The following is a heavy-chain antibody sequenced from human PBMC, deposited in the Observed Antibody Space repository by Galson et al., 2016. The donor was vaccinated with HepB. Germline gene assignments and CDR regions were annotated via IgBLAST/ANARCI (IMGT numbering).Heavy chain of an antibody. CDR3: ARGQWLALYYIDV. D-gene: IGHD6-19*01. J-gene: IGHJ6*03. V-gene: IGHV3-33*01. CDR2: IWYDGSNK. Sequence: SRRLSCAASGFTFSSYGMHWVRQAPGKALEWAAAIWYDGSNKYYADSVKGRFTISRDNSKNTLYLQMNSLRAEDTAVYYCARGQWLALYYIDVWGKGTTVTVSS. CDR1: GFTFSSYG.